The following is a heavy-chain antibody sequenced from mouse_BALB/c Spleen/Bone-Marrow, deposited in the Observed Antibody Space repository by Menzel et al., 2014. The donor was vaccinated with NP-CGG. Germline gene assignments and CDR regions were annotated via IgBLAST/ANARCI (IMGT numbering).Heavy chain of an antibody. CDR1: GYSITSDYA. CDR3: ARDYYGSSSYWYFDV. J-gene: IGHJ1*01. D-gene: IGHD1-1*01. CDR2: ISYSGST. V-gene: IGHV3-2*02. Sequence: EVKVIESGPGLVKPSQSLSLTCTVTGYSITSDYAWNWIRQFPGNKLEWMGYISYSGSTSFNPSLKSRISITRDTSKNQFFLQLNSVTTEDTATYYCARDYYGSSSYWYFDVWGAGTMVTVSS.